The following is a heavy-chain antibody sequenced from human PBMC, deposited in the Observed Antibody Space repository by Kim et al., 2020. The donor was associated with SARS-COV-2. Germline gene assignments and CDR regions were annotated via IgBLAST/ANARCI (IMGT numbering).Heavy chain of an antibody. CDR1: GYTLTELS. D-gene: IGHD3-16*01. Sequence: ASVKVSCKVSGYTLTELSMHWVRQAPGKGLEWMGGFDPEDGETIYAQKFQGRVTMTEDTSTDTAYMELSSLRSEDTAVYYCATGASQGAPYFGDKIYWGQGTLVTVSS. CDR2: FDPEDGET. V-gene: IGHV1-24*01. CDR3: ATGASQGAPYFGDKIY. J-gene: IGHJ4*02.